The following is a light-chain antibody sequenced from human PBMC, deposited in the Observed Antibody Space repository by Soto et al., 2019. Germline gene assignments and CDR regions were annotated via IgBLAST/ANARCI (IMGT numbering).Light chain of an antibody. CDR2: ENN. CDR1: SSNLGNNY. J-gene: IGLJ1*01. CDR3: GTWDSSLSASYV. Sequence: QSVLTQPPSVSAAPGQTVTISCSGSSSNLGNNYVSWYQQLPGTAPKLLIYENNKRPSGIPDRFSGSKSGTSATLGITGLQTGDEADYYCGTWDSSLSASYVFGTGTKVTVL. V-gene: IGLV1-51*02.